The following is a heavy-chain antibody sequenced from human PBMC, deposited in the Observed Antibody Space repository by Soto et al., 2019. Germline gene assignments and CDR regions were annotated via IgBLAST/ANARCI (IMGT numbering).Heavy chain of an antibody. CDR3: ARGGVDVVATSAFDY. J-gene: IGHJ4*02. D-gene: IGHD5-12*01. Sequence: QVQLVQSGAEVKKPGSSVKVSCKASGATYSNSAISWVRQAPGQGLEWMGGINPILGIPDYAHNVQGRVTITADESTNTVYMDLGSMRSEDTALYFCARGGVDVVATSAFDYWGQGTLVTVSS. CDR1: GATYSNSA. V-gene: IGHV1-69*10. CDR2: INPILGIP.